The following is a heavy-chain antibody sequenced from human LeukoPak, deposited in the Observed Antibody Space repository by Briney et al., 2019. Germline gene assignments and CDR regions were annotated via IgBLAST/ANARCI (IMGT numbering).Heavy chain of an antibody. D-gene: IGHD3-3*01. CDR3: AKGIGRAIFGVVYYFDY. CDR2: ISGSGGST. Sequence: PGGSLRLSCAASGFTFSSYAMSWVRQAPGKGLEWVSAISGSGGSTYYADSVKGRFTISRDNSKNTLYLQMNSLRAEDAAVYYCAKGIGRAIFGVVYYFDYWGQGTLVTVSS. V-gene: IGHV3-23*01. CDR1: GFTFSSYA. J-gene: IGHJ4*02.